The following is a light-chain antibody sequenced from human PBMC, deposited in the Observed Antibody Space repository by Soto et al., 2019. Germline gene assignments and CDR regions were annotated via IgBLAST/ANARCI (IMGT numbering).Light chain of an antibody. CDR3: QKYDSSPWT. CDR1: QSISSSY. V-gene: IGKV3-20*01. J-gene: IGKJ1*01. CDR2: GAS. Sequence: EIVSTQSPGTLSFSPVEIATLPCSASQSISSSYLAWYQQKPGQAPRLLLYGASSRATGIPDRFSGSGSGTDFSLTISRLEPEDFAVYYCQKYDSSPWTCGQGNKGDIK.